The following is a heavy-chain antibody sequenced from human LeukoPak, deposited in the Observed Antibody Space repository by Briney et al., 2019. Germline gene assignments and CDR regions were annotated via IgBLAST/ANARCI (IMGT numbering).Heavy chain of an antibody. Sequence: ASVKVSFKASGGTFSSYAISWVRQAPGQGLEWMGGIIPIFGTANYAQKFQGRVTITADESTSTAYMELSSLRSEDTAVYYCARVLEVAPAASGGYDYWGQGTLVTVSS. J-gene: IGHJ4*02. D-gene: IGHD2-2*01. V-gene: IGHV1-69*13. CDR2: IIPIFGTA. CDR1: GGTFSSYA. CDR3: ARVLEVAPAASGGYDY.